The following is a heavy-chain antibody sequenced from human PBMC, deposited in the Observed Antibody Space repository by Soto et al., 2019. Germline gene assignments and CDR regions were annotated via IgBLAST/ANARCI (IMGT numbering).Heavy chain of an antibody. D-gene: IGHD3-10*01. CDR2: ISGSGGST. J-gene: IGHJ4*02. V-gene: IGHV3-23*01. Sequence: EVQLLESGGGLVQPGGSLRLSCAASGFTFSSYAMSWVRQAPGKGLEWVSAISGSGGSTYYADSVKGRFTISRDNSKNTLYLQMNSLRAEDTAVYYCAKDITMVRGPQPLIFDYWGQGTLVTVSS. CDR3: AKDITMVRGPQPLIFDY. CDR1: GFTFSSYA.